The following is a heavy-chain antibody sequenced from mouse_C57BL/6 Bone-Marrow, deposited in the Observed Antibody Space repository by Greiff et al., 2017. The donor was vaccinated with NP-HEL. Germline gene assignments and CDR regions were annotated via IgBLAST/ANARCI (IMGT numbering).Heavy chain of an antibody. D-gene: IGHD1-1*01. CDR2: INPNYGTT. V-gene: IGHV1-39*01. J-gene: IGHJ2*01. CDR1: GYSFPDYN. Sequence: VQLKESGPELVKPGASVKISCKASGYSFPDYNMNWVKQSNGKSLEWIGVINPNYGTTSYNQKFKGKATLTVDQSSSTAYMQLNSLTSEDSAVYYCARRRVITTVVEGYYFDYWGQGTTLTVSS. CDR3: ARRRVITTVVEGYYFDY.